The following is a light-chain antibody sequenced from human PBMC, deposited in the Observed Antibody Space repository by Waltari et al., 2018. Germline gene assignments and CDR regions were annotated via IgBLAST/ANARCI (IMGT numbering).Light chain of an antibody. CDR2: EGS. CDR3: QQYNSDDWT. J-gene: IGKJ1*01. V-gene: IGKV1-5*01. Sequence: DIQMTQSPSTLSALVGERVTITCRASQSINRWVAWYQQKPGKAPKLLIQEGSSVVSGVPSRFSGSGSGTEFTLTISSLPPDDFATYYCQQYNSDDWTFGQGTKVEI. CDR1: QSINRW.